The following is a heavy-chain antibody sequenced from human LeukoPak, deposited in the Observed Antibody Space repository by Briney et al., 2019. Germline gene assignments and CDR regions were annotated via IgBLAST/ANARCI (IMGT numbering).Heavy chain of an antibody. CDR1: GFTFSSYW. Sequence: PGGSLRLSCAASGFTFSSYWMHWVRQAPGKGLVWVSRINSDGSSTSYADSVKGRFTISRDNAKNTLYLQMNSLRAEDTAVYCCARGYCSSTSCYSFDYWGQGTLVTVSS. D-gene: IGHD2-2*02. V-gene: IGHV3-74*01. J-gene: IGHJ4*02. CDR3: ARGYCSSTSCYSFDY. CDR2: INSDGSST.